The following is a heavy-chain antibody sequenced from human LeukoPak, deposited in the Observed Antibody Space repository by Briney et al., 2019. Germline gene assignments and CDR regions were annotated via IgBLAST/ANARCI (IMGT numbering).Heavy chain of an antibody. J-gene: IGHJ4*02. D-gene: IGHD2-2*01. CDR2: IYPGDSDT. CDR1: GYXFTTYW. Sequence: GESLKISCNGSGYXFTTYWIAWVRQMPGKGLEWMGTIYPGDSDTRYSPSFQGLVTISADESISTAYLQWSSLKASDTSIYYCARQYCTSTTCYHREFDFWGQGTLVTVSS. CDR3: ARQYCTSTTCYHREFDF. V-gene: IGHV5-51*01.